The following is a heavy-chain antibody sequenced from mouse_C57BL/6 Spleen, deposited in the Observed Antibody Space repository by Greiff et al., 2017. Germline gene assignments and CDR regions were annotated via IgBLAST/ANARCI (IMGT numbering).Heavy chain of an antibody. V-gene: IGHV1-50*01. CDR3: ARVDYGSYFDV. D-gene: IGHD1-1*01. J-gene: IGHJ1*03. Sequence: VQLQQSGAELVKPGASVKLSCKASGYTFTSYWMQWVKQRPGQGLEWIGEIGPSDSYTNYNQKFKGKATLTVDTSSSTAYMQLSSLTSEDSAVYYCARVDYGSYFDVWGTGTTVTVSS. CDR1: GYTFTSYW. CDR2: IGPSDSYT.